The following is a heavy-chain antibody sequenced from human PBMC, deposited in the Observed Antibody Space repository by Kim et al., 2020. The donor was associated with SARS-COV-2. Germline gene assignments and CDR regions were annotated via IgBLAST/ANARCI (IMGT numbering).Heavy chain of an antibody. J-gene: IGHJ4*02. CDR1: GGSISSSSYY. D-gene: IGHD4-17*01. V-gene: IGHV4-39*07. Sequence: SETLSLTCTVSGGSISSSSYYWGWIRQPPGKGLEWIGSIYYSGSTYYNPSLKSRVTISVDTSKNQFSLKLSSVTAADTAVYYCARDDGDYGDYASDYWGQGTLVTVSS. CDR3: ARDDGDYGDYASDY. CDR2: IYYSGST.